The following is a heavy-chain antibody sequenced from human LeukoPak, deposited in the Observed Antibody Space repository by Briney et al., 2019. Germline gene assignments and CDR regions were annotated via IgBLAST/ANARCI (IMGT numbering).Heavy chain of an antibody. D-gene: IGHD3-10*02. CDR3: AELGITMIGGV. CDR2: LNWNGGST. Sequence: GGSLRLSCGASGFTFDDYGMSWVRQVPGKGLEWISGLNWNGGSTAYAYSVKGRFTISRDNAKNSLYLQMNSLRAEDTAVYYCAELGITMIGGVWGKGTTVTISS. CDR1: GFTFDDYG. V-gene: IGHV3-20*04. J-gene: IGHJ6*04.